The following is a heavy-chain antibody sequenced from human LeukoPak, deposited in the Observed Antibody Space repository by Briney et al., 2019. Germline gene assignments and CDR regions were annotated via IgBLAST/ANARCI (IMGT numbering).Heavy chain of an antibody. Sequence: GGSLRLSCAASGFTFSSSAMSWVRQAPGKGLEWASAISNNGGYTYYADSVQGRFTISRDNSKSTLCLQMNSLRAEDTAVYYCAKVFWEWILDDTLNFDYWGQGTLVTVSS. D-gene: IGHD3-3*01. CDR3: AKVFWEWILDDTLNFDY. CDR2: ISNNGGYT. J-gene: IGHJ4*02. CDR1: GFTFSSSA. V-gene: IGHV3-23*01.